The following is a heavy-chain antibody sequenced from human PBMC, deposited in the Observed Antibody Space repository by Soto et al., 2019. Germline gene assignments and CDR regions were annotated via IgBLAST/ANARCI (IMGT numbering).Heavy chain of an antibody. CDR3: ANPVDIVATRQLDY. V-gene: IGHV4-59*01. D-gene: IGHD5-12*01. CDR1: GGSISSYY. J-gene: IGHJ4*02. CDR2: IYYSGST. Sequence: SETLSLTCTVSGGSISSYYWSWIRQPPGKGLEWIGYIYYSGSTNYNPSLKSRVTISVDTSKNQFSLKLSSVTAADTAVYYCANPVDIVATRQLDYWGQGTLVTVSS.